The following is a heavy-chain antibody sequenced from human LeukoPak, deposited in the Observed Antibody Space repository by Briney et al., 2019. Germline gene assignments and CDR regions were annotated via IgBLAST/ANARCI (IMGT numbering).Heavy chain of an antibody. D-gene: IGHD6-19*01. J-gene: IGHJ4*02. CDR2: IYHSGST. CDR3: ARQGDSGWYYFDY. Sequence: IPSETLSLTCAVSGVSISSSNWWSWVRQPPGKGLEWIGEIYHSGSTNYNPSLKSRVTISVDKSKNQFSLKLTSVTAADTAAYYCARQGDSGWYYFDYWGQGTLVTVSS. CDR1: GVSISSSNW. V-gene: IGHV4-4*02.